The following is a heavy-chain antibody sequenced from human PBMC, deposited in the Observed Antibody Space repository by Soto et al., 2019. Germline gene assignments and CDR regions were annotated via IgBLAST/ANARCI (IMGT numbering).Heavy chain of an antibody. Sequence: ASVKVSCKASGYTFTSYGINWVRQAPGQGLEWMGWISAYNGNTNYAQKLQGRVTMTTDTSTSTAYMELRSLRSDDTAVYYCARGDFDWSLYTFAPSNWFDPWGQGTLVTVSS. CDR2: ISAYNGNT. J-gene: IGHJ5*02. V-gene: IGHV1-18*01. D-gene: IGHD3-9*01. CDR1: GYTFTSYG. CDR3: ARGDFDWSLYTFAPSNWFDP.